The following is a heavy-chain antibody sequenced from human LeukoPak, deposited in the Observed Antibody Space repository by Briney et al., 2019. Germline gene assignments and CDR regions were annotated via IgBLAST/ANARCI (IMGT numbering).Heavy chain of an antibody. V-gene: IGHV3-74*01. J-gene: IGHJ4*02. CDR2: IAPDGSRT. D-gene: IGHD5-18*01. Sequence: PGGSLRLSCAASGFTFSSYAMHWVRQAPGGGLVWVSRIAPDGSRTDYADSVKGRFTISSDYAKNKVYLQLNSLRPEDTALYHCTMDTFGPRDHWGQGALVTVSS. CDR3: TMDTFGPRDH. CDR1: GFTFSSYA.